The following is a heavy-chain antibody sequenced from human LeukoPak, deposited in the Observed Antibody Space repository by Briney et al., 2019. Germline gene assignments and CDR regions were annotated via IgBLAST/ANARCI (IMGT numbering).Heavy chain of an antibody. CDR2: ISGSGGST. CDR1: GFTFSRYA. J-gene: IGHJ4*02. V-gene: IGHV3-23*01. Sequence: GGSLRLSCAASGFTFSRYAMSWVRQAPGKGLGWGSAISGSGGSTSYADSVKGRFTISRDNSKNTLYLQMNSLRAEDTAVYYCAKAGGYYYFDYWGQGTLVTVSS. CDR3: AKAGGYYYFDY. D-gene: IGHD5-12*01.